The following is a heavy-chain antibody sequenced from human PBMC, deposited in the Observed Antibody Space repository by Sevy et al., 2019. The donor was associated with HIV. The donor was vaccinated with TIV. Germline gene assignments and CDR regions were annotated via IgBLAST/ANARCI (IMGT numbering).Heavy chain of an antibody. Sequence: GGSLRLSCAASGFTFDDYTMHWVRQVPGKGLEWVSLMSWDAKKTDYEGSVEGRFTVSRDKRKNSLYLKMNSLRSEDTALYFCAKDIPRYSGFDHWGQGTLVTVSS. CDR1: GFTFDDYT. CDR3: AKDIPRYSGFDH. V-gene: IGHV3-43*01. D-gene: IGHD3-10*01. CDR2: MSWDAKKT. J-gene: IGHJ4*02.